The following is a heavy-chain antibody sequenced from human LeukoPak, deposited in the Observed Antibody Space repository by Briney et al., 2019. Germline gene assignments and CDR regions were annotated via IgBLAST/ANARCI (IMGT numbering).Heavy chain of an antibody. CDR1: GDSVSSNSAA. CDR3: ANGRGLRLAFDY. J-gene: IGHJ4*02. Sequence: NPSQTLSLTCAISGDSVSSNSAAWNWIRQSPSRGLEWLGRTYYRSKWYNDYAVSVKSRITINPDTSKNQFSLKLSSVTAADTAVYYCANGRGLRLAFDYWGQGTLVTVSS. CDR2: TYYRSKWYN. D-gene: IGHD4-17*01. V-gene: IGHV6-1*01.